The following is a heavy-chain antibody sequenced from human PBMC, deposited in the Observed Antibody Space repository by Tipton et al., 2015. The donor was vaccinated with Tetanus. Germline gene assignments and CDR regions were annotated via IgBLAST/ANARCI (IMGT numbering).Heavy chain of an antibody. V-gene: IGHV4-31*03. CDR3: ARDQARGARGWNYFDY. D-gene: IGHD1-26*01. J-gene: IGHJ4*02. CDR2: IYNSGSA. Sequence: TLSLTCTVSGGSISSGGYYWSWIRQLPGKGLEWIGDIYNSGSAYYNPSLKSRVTISVETSKNQFSLKLNSLTAADTAVYYCARDQARGARGWNYFDYWGQGSLVTVSS. CDR1: GGSISSGGYY.